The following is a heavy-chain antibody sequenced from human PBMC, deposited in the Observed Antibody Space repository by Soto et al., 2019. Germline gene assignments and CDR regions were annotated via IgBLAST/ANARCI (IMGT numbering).Heavy chain of an antibody. CDR2: IYYSGST. J-gene: IGHJ4*02. CDR3: ARHVHQVEAAAVSPFDY. Sequence: KPSEILALTCTVCGGSISISIYYWGWIRKPPGKGLEWIGSIYYSGSTYYNPSLKSRVTISVDTSKNQFSLKLSSVTAADTAVYYCARHVHQVEAAAVSPFDYWGQGTLVTVSS. D-gene: IGHD6-13*01. CDR1: GGSISISIYY. V-gene: IGHV4-39*01.